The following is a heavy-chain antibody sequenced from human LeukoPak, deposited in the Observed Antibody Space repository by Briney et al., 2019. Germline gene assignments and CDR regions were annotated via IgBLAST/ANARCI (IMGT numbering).Heavy chain of an antibody. J-gene: IGHJ4*02. Sequence: GGSLRLSCAASGFTFSSYSMNWVRQALGKGLELVAFIQYDGNNIYYADSVKGRFAISRDDSKNTLYLEMNSLRPEDTALYYCAKDERVYGTNAGTLLDYWGQGTLVSVSS. CDR2: IQYDGNNI. D-gene: IGHD4/OR15-4a*01. V-gene: IGHV3-30*02. CDR1: GFTFSSYS. CDR3: AKDERVYGTNAGTLLDY.